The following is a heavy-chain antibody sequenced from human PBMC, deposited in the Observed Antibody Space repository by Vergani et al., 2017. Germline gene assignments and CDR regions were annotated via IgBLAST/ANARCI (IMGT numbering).Heavy chain of an antibody. CDR2: TSSTGSSI. D-gene: IGHD1-26*01. CDR3: ARYRGNYDYFDS. V-gene: IGHV3-11*01. Sequence: QVQLVESGGGLVKPGGSLRLSCAASGFTFRDHYMSWIRQAPGKGLEWVSYTSSTGSSISYAHSVKGRFTISRDNAKDSVFLQMSSLRAEDTAVYYCARYRGNYDYFDSWGQGTLVTVSP. J-gene: IGHJ4*02. CDR1: GFTFRDHY.